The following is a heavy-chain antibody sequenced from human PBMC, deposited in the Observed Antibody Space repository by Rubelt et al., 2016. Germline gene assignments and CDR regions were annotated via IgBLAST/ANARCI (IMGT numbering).Heavy chain of an antibody. V-gene: IGHV3-30*07. D-gene: IGHD3-22*01. CDR3: ARVSRPRITMIVVVTRDHWYFDL. Sequence: KGRFTISRDNSKNTLYLQMNSLRAEDTAVYYCARVSRPRITMIVVVTRDHWYFDLWGRGTLVTVSS. J-gene: IGHJ2*01.